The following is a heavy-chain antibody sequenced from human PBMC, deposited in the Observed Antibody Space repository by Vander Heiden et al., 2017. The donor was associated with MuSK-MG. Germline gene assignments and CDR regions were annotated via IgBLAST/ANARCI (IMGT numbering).Heavy chain of an antibody. Sequence: QVQLVQSGAEVKKPGSSVKVSCKASGGHFSSYAIRWVRQAPVQGLEGMGGIIPSFGPATYAQKVQGRVTITADESTSTAYMELSSMRSEDTAVYYFAIAIGPYDSSGYYYWGQGTLVTVSS. CDR3: AIAIGPYDSSGYYY. V-gene: IGHV1-69*01. CDR1: GGHFSSYA. CDR2: IIPSFGPA. J-gene: IGHJ4*02. D-gene: IGHD3-22*01.